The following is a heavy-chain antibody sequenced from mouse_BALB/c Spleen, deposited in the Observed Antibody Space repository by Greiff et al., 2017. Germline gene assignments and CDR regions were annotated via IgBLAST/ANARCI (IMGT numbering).Heavy chain of an antibody. CDR1: GFTFSSYT. Sequence: EVKVVESGGGLVKPGGSLKLSCAASGFTFSSYTMSWVRQTPEKRLEWVATISSGGSYTYYPDSVKGRFTISRDNAKNTLYLQMSSLKSEDTALYYCARQGSGFFAYWGQGTLVTVSA. CDR3: ARQGSGFFAY. J-gene: IGHJ3*01. V-gene: IGHV5-6-4*01. CDR2: ISSGGSYT. D-gene: IGHD3-1*01.